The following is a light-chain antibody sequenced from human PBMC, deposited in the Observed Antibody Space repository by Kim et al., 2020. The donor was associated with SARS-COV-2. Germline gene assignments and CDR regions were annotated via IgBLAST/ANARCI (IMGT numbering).Light chain of an antibody. CDR3: QQYGSSPLYS. CDR1: QSVSSNY. J-gene: IGKJ2*03. Sequence: EIVLTQSPGTLSVSPGERATLSCRASQSVSSNYLAWYQQKPGQAPRLLIYGASTRATGIPDRFSGSGSGTDFTLTISRLEPEDFAVYYCQQYGSSPLYSFGQRTKVDI. CDR2: GAS. V-gene: IGKV3-20*01.